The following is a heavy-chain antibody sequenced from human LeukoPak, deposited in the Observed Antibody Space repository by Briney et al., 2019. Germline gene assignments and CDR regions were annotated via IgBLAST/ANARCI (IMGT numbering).Heavy chain of an antibody. J-gene: IGHJ4*02. CDR2: INPKSGAA. D-gene: IGHD6-13*01. Sequence: ASVKVSCKASGYTFIRYGINWVRQAPGQGLEWLGWINPKSGAADYAQQFRGRVTTTRDTSINTDYMEMKRVTSDDTAVYYCARGAEAETSPLDFWGQGTLVIVS. V-gene: IGHV1-2*02. CDR1: GYTFIRYG. CDR3: ARGAEAETSPLDF.